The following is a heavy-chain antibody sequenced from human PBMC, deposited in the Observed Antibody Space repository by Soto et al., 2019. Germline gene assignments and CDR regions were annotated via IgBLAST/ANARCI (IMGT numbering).Heavy chain of an antibody. CDR1: GFTFSSYE. D-gene: IGHD6-19*01. CDR2: ISSSGSTI. V-gene: IGHV3-48*03. CDR3: ARDHDSGWYVGDYYYYGMDV. Sequence: PGGSLSLSCAASGFTFSSYEMNWVRPAPGKGLEWVSYISSSGSTIYYADSVKGRFTISRDNAKNSLYLQMNSLRAEDTAVYYCARDHDSGWYVGDYYYYGMDVWGQGTTVTVS. J-gene: IGHJ6*02.